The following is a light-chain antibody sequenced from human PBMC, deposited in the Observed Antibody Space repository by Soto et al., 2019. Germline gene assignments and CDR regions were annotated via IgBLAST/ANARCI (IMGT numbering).Light chain of an antibody. V-gene: IGKV1-9*01. J-gene: IGKJ4*01. CDR3: QQVYAYPST. CDR1: QDIYIY. CDR2: AAS. Sequence: IQLTQSPSSLSASVGDRVAITFRASQDIYIYLAWYQQEPGKAPKLLIHAASTLQSGVPSRFSGSGSGTDFTLIISSLQPEDFATYYCQQVYAYPSTFGGGTKVDIK.